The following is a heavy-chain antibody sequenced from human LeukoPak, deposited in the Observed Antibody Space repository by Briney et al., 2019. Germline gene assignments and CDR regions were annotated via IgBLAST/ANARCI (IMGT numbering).Heavy chain of an antibody. CDR2: IYYRGST. CDR1: GGSISSSSYY. V-gene: IGHV4-39*01. Sequence: SETLSLTCTVSGGSISSSSYYWGWIRQPPGKGLEWIGSIYYRGSTYYNPSLKSRVTISVDTSKNQFSLKLRSVTAADTAVYFCARRAYEAGFDYWGQGTLVTVSS. D-gene: IGHD2-8*01. CDR3: ARRAYEAGFDY. J-gene: IGHJ4*02.